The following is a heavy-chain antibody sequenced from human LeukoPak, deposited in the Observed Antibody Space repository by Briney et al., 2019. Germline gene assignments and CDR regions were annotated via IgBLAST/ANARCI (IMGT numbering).Heavy chain of an antibody. CDR2: INHSGST. D-gene: IGHD4-17*01. J-gene: IGHJ4*02. CDR1: GGSFSGYY. CDR3: ARHGPGDYDYGAYQEGVFDY. Sequence: SETLSLTCAVYGGSFSGYYWSWIRQPPRKGLEWIGEINHSGSTNYNPSLKSRVTISVDTSKNQFSLKLSSVTAADTAVYYCARHGPGDYDYGAYQEGVFDYWGQGTLVTVSS. V-gene: IGHV4-34*01.